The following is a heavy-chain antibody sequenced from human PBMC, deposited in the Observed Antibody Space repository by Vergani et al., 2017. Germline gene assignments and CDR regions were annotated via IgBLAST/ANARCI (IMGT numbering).Heavy chain of an antibody. CDR3: AVTRWELDFDY. J-gene: IGHJ4*02. V-gene: IGHV3-30*03. CDR2: ISYDGSNK. D-gene: IGHD1-26*01. CDR1: GFTFSSYG. Sequence: QVQLVESGGGVVQPGRSLRLSCAASGFTFSSYGMHWVRQAPGKGLEWVAVISYDGSNKYYADSVKGRFTISRDNSKNTLYLQINSLRAEDTAVYYCAVTRWELDFDYWGQGTLVSVSS.